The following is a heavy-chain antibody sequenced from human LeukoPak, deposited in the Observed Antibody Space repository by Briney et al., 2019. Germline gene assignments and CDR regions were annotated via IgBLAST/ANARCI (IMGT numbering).Heavy chain of an antibody. V-gene: IGHV3-74*01. CDR2: SNSDESTT. Sequence: GGSLRLSCTASGFTFNNYWMHWVRQAPGKGLVWVARSNSDESTTGYADSVKGRFTISRDNAKNTLYLQMNSLRAEDTAVYYCARGSTIFGAYFDYWGQGTLVTVSS. D-gene: IGHD3-3*01. CDR1: GFTFNNYW. CDR3: ARGSTIFGAYFDY. J-gene: IGHJ4*02.